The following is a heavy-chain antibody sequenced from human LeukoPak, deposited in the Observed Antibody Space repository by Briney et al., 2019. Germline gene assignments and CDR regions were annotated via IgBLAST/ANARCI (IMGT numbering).Heavy chain of an antibody. V-gene: IGHV1-18*01. Sequence: ASVKVSCKASGYTFTSYGISWVRQAPGQGLEWMGWISAYNGNTNYAQKLQGRATMTTDTSTSTAYMELRSLRSDDTAVYYCARDPGGIAASNFDYWGQGTLVTVSS. CDR1: GYTFTSYG. CDR3: ARDPGGIAASNFDY. CDR2: ISAYNGNT. J-gene: IGHJ4*02. D-gene: IGHD6-6*01.